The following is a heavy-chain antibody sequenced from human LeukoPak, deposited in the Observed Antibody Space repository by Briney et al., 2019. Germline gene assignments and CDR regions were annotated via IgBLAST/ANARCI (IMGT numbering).Heavy chain of an antibody. V-gene: IGHV3-48*03. CDR3: ARGGSLGY. CDR1: GFTFGNDA. Sequence: GKSLRLSCAASGFTFGNDAMNWVRQAPGKGLEWVSKISSSGSAIYYADSVKGRFTISRDNAKSSLYLQMNSLRVEETAVYYCARGGSLGYWGQGTLVTVSS. D-gene: IGHD6-19*01. J-gene: IGHJ4*02. CDR2: ISSSGSAI.